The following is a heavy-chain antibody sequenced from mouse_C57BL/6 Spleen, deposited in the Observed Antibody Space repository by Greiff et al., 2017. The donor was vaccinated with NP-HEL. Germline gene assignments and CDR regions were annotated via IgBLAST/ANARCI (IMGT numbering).Heavy chain of an antibody. CDR1: GYTFTSYW. J-gene: IGHJ3*01. V-gene: IGHV1-50*01. CDR2: IDPSDSYT. Sequence: QVQLKQPGAELVKPGASVKLSCKASGYTFTSYWMQWVKQRPGQGLEWIGEIDPSDSYTNYNQKFKGKATLTVDTSSSTAYMQLSSLTSEDSAVYYCAREETAQTLFAYWGQGTLVTVSA. CDR3: AREETAQTLFAY. D-gene: IGHD3-2*02.